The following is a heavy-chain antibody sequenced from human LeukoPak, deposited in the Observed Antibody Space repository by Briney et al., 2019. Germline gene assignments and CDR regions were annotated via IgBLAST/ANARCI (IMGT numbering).Heavy chain of an antibody. J-gene: IGHJ2*01. CDR2: INPNSGDT. D-gene: IGHD4-17*01. Sequence: GASVKVSCKASGYTFTGYLMHWVRQAPGQGLEWMGWINPNSGDTKYAQKFQGRVTMTRDTSISTAYMELSRLRSDDTAVYYCARALTTGATWLYLWGRGTLVTVSS. CDR1: GYTFTGYL. CDR3: ARALTTGATWLYL. V-gene: IGHV1-2*02.